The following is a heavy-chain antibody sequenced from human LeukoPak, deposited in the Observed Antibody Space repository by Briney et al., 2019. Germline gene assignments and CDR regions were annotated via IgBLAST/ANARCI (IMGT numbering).Heavy chain of an antibody. CDR3: ARGCYDSTGRQYFQP. D-gene: IGHD4/OR15-4a*01. V-gene: IGHV3-48*04. Sequence: GGSLRLSCATSGFTFSSYSMTWVRQAPGKGVEWISSIRSSSSTIYYADSVKGRFTISRDNARNSLYLQMEILRAEDTAVSYCARGCYDSTGRQYFQPWGQGALVTVSS. CDR2: IRSSSSTI. CDR1: GFTFSSYS. J-gene: IGHJ1*01.